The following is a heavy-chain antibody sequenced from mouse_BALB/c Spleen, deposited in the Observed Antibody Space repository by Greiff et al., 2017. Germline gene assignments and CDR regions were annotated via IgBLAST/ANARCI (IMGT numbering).Heavy chain of an antibody. D-gene: IGHD1-1*01. V-gene: IGHV3-2*02. CDR3: ATFYYYGSMDY. CDR1: GYSITSDYA. CDR2: ISYSGST. J-gene: IGHJ4*01. Sequence: EVQGVESGPGLVKPSQSLSLTCTVTGYSITSDYAWNWIRQFPGNKLEWMGYISYSGSTSYNPSLKSRISITRDTSKNQFFLQLNSVTTEDTATYYCATFYYYGSMDYWGQGTSVTVSS.